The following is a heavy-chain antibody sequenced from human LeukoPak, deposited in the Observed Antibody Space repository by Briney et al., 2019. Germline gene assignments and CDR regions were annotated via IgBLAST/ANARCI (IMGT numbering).Heavy chain of an antibody. D-gene: IGHD3-16*02. V-gene: IGHV4-39*07. CDR2: IYYSGST. CDR1: GGSLTSTSHY. Sequence: SETLSLTCTVSGGSLTSTSHYWDWVRQPPGKGLEWIGCIYYSGSTYYNPSLKSRVTISVDTSKNQFSLKLSSVTAADTAVYYCARVITFGGVIVSDYYFDYWGQGTLVTVSS. CDR3: ARVITFGGVIVSDYYFDY. J-gene: IGHJ4*02.